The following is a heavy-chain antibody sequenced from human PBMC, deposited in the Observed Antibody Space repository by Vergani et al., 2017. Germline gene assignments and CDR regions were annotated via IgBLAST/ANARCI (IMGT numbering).Heavy chain of an antibody. CDR1: GYSFTNYW. CDR2: IHPADSDT. J-gene: IGHJ4*02. V-gene: IGHV5-51*01. Sequence: EVQLVQSGAEVKKPGESLKISCQISGYSFTNYWIGWVRQMPGKGLEWMGIIHPADSDTRYSPSFQGQVTISVDKSISTAYLQRSSLRASDSAMYYCARLYGRDSSGSKYLDVWGQGTLVTVSS. CDR3: ARLYGRDSSGSKYLDV. D-gene: IGHD3-22*01.